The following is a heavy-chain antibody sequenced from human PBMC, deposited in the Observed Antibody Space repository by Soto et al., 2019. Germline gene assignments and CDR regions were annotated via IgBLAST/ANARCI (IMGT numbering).Heavy chain of an antibody. Sequence: QVHLVQSGAEVKKPGASVKVSCKASGYSFTDYYMHWVRQAPGQGLEWMGWINTKTGGTNYAQRVQRRVTMTGDTSINTAYMELSRLRSDDTAVYYCARVGPTGGFDPWGQGTVVTVSS. D-gene: IGHD1-26*01. J-gene: IGHJ5*02. CDR2: INTKTGGT. V-gene: IGHV1-2*02. CDR1: GYSFTDYY. CDR3: ARVGPTGGFDP.